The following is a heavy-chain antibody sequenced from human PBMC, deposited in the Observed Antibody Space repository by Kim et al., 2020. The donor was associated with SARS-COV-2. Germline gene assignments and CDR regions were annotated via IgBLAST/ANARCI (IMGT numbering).Heavy chain of an antibody. CDR1: GYTFTGYY. J-gene: IGHJ6*02. Sequence: ASVKVSCKASGYTFTGYYMHWVRQAPGQGLEWMGRINPNSGGTNYAQKFQGRVTMTRDTSISTAYMELSRLRSDDTAVYYCARDRTSAPYYYYGMDVWGQGTTVTVSS. CDR3: ARDRTSAPYYYYGMDV. V-gene: IGHV1-2*06. CDR2: INPNSGGT.